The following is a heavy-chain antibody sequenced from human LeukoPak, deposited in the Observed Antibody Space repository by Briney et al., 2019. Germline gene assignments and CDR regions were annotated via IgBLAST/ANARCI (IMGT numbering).Heavy chain of an antibody. V-gene: IGHV1-46*01. Sequence: ASVKVSCKASGYTFTSYYMHWVRQAPGQGLEWMGIINPSGGSTSYAQKFQGRVTTTRDTSTSTVYMELSSLRSEDTAVYYCARDYGSGRGYFDLWGRGTLVTVSS. CDR2: INPSGGST. CDR3: ARDYGSGRGYFDL. CDR1: GYTFTSYY. D-gene: IGHD3-10*01. J-gene: IGHJ2*01.